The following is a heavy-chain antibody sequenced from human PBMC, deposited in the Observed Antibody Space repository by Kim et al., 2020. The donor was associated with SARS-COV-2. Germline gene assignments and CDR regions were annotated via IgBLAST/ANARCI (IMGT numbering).Heavy chain of an antibody. J-gene: IGHJ6*02. V-gene: IGHV3-7*03. CDR1: GFTFSNYW. D-gene: IGHD4-17*01. CDR2: IKQDGSEK. Sequence: GGSLRLSCAASGFTFSNYWMSWVRQAPGKGLEWVANIKQDGSEKYYVDSVKGRFTISRDNAKNSLYLQMNSLRAEDTAVYYCARDGTTGRYGDYYGMDVWGQGTTVTVSS. CDR3: ARDGTTGRYGDYYGMDV.